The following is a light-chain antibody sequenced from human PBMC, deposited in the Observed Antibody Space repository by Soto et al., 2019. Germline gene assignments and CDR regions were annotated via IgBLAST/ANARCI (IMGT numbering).Light chain of an antibody. J-gene: IGLJ2*01. V-gene: IGLV2-14*01. CDR1: SSDVGGYNY. CDR2: DVN. CDR3: RSYTTSGSLV. Sequence: QSVLTQPASVSGSPGQSITISCTGTSSDVGGYNYVSWYQQHPGKAPKLMIYDVNNRPSGVSNRFSGSKSGNTASLTISGLQAEDEADYYCRSYTTSGSLVFGGGTQLPVL.